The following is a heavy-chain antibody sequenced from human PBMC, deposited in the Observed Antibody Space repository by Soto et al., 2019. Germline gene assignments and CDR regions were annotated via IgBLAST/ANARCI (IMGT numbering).Heavy chain of an antibody. CDR2: INHSGST. D-gene: IGHD4-17*01. CDR1: GGYFSGYY. V-gene: IGHV4-34*01. Sequence: SETLSLTCAVYGGYFSGYYRSWIRQPPGKGLEWIGEINHSGSTNYNPSLKSRVTISVDTSKNQFSLKLSSVTAADTAVYYCARGHGDYGNWFDPWGQGTLVTVSS. CDR3: ARGHGDYGNWFDP. J-gene: IGHJ5*02.